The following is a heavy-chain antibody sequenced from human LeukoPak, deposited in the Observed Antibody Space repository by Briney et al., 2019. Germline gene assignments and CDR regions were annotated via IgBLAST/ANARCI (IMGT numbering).Heavy chain of an antibody. CDR3: ARHGGLKYGPGAFDI. CDR1: GGSISSSSYY. CDR2: IYYSGGT. V-gene: IGHV4-39*01. J-gene: IGHJ3*02. Sequence: SETLSLTCTVSGGSISSSSYYWGWIRQPPGKGLEWIGTIYYSGGTYDNPSLKSRVTISVDTSKNQFSLKLSSVTAADTAVYYCARHGGLKYGPGAFDIWGQGTMVTVSS. D-gene: IGHD3-10*01.